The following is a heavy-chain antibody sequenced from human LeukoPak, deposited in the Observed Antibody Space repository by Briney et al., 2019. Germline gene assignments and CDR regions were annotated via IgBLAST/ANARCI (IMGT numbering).Heavy chain of an antibody. CDR1: GRFLNLSYYY. CDR2: IFYTGST. J-gene: IGHJ4*02. V-gene: IGHV4-39*01. D-gene: IGHD5-18*01. Sequence: SDTLSLACTFCGRFLNLSYYYWAWIPQPTGRGLEWVEGIFYTGSTYATPALNSRATISVDTSKNQFSLRLTSVTAADTAVYYCARIGDSAIVRYFDYWGQGTLVTVSS. CDR3: ARIGDSAIVRYFDY.